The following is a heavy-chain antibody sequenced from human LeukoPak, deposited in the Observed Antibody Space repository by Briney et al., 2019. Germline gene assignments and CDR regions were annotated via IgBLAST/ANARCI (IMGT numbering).Heavy chain of an antibody. V-gene: IGHV1-69*13. CDR3: ARDTSSPYGDYRTNFDY. Sequence: ASVKVSCKASGNTFRSYAISWVRQAPGQGLEWMGGIIPIFGTANYAQKFQGRVTITADESTSTAYMELSSLRSEDTAVYYCARDTSSPYGDYRTNFDYWGQGTLVTVSS. CDR2: IIPIFGTA. J-gene: IGHJ4*02. CDR1: GNTFRSYA. D-gene: IGHD4-17*01.